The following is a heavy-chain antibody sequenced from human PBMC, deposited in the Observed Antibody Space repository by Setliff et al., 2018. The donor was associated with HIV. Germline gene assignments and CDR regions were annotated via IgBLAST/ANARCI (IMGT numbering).Heavy chain of an antibody. D-gene: IGHD3-10*01. CDR1: GGSISSGNYY. CDR3: AREGARHYGSGRYHSWFDP. V-gene: IGHV4-31*03. Sequence: PSETLSLTCTVSGGSISSGNYYWSWIRQHPGKGLEWIGYIYYSGSTYYNTSLKSRVTLSVDTSKNQFSLKLSSVTAADTAVYYCAREGARHYGSGRYHSWFDPWGQGTQVTVSS. J-gene: IGHJ5*02. CDR2: IYYSGST.